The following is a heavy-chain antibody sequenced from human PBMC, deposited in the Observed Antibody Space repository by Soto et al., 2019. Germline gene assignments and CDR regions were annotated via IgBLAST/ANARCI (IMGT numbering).Heavy chain of an antibody. CDR1: GFTFSNYA. CDR2: VSDNGGTS. V-gene: IGHV3-64D*08. Sequence: GGSLRLSCSASGFTFSNYAMYWVRQAPGKGLEYVSAVSDNGGTSYYADSVKGRFTISRDNSKNTLYLQMSRLRAEDTAVYYGVKVPRGPRYYFYYWGQGTLVTVSS. CDR3: VKVPRGPRYYFYY. D-gene: IGHD3-10*01. J-gene: IGHJ4*02.